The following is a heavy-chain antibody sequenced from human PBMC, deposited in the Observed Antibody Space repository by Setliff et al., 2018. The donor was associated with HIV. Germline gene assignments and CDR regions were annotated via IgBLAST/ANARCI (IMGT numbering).Heavy chain of an antibody. V-gene: IGHV3-15*07. CDR2: INSDGETT. Sequence: GSLRLSCVASGFTFGPFWMHWDRQAPGKGLEWVSYINSDGETTDYAAPVKGRFTISRDDSKNTVYLHMNSLKTEDTAVYYCIWSGSSGLYYFDHWGQGTLVTVS. J-gene: IGHJ4*02. D-gene: IGHD3-22*01. CDR3: IWSGSSGLYYFDH. CDR1: GFTFGPFW.